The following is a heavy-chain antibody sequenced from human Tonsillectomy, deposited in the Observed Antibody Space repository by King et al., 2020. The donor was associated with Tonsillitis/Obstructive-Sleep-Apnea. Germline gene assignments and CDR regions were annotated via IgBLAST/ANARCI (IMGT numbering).Heavy chain of an antibody. J-gene: IGHJ4*02. V-gene: IGHV1-69*17. Sequence: QLVQSGAEVKKPGSSVKVSCKASGGTFSSYGINWVRQAPGQGLEWMGGIIPIFNISNYAQKFQGRVTITADKSMSTAYMELSSLRSEDTAMYYCARHAAGGHAWYFDYWGQGSLVTVSS. CDR1: GGTFSSYG. D-gene: IGHD4-23*01. CDR2: IIPIFNIS. CDR3: ARHAAGGHAWYFDY.